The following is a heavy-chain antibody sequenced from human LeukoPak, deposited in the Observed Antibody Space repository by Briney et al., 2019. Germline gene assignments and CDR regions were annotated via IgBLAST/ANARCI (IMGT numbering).Heavy chain of an antibody. CDR3: AREMGWNYGDY. D-gene: IGHD1-7*01. CDR1: GFTFSTYW. Sequence: HAGVSLRLSCAASGFTFSTYWMTWVRQAPGKGLEWVANIKKDGSEKYYVDSVRGRFTISRDNAKNSLYLQMNSLRAEDTAMYYCAREMGWNYGDYWGQGTLVTVSS. V-gene: IGHV3-7*05. CDR2: IKKDGSEK. J-gene: IGHJ4*02.